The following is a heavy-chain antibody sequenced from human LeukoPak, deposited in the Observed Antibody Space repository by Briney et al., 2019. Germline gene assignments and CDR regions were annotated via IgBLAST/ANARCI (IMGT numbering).Heavy chain of an antibody. D-gene: IGHD1-7*01. J-gene: IGHJ3*02. Sequence: GGSLRLSCAASGFTFSDYYMSWIRQAPGKGLEWVSVIYSGGSTYYADSVKGRFTISRDNSKNTLYLQMNSLRAEDTAVYYCARDLTGTTSAFDIWGQGTMVTVSS. CDR1: GFTFSDYY. CDR2: IYSGGST. CDR3: ARDLTGTTSAFDI. V-gene: IGHV3-53*01.